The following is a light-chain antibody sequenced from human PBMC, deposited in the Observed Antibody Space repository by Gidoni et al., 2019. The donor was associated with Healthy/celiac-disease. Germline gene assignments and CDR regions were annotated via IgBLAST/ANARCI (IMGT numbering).Light chain of an antibody. CDR2: DAS. Sequence: DIQMSQSPSSLSASVGDRVTITCQARPDISNYLNWYQQKPGKAPKLLIYDASNLETGVPSRFSGSRSATDFTFTISSLQPEDIATYYCQQYDNLPFTFGPGTKVDIK. J-gene: IGKJ3*01. CDR3: QQYDNLPFT. CDR1: PDISNY. V-gene: IGKV1-33*01.